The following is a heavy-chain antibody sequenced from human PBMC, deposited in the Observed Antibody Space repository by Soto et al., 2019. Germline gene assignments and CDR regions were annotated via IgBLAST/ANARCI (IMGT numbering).Heavy chain of an antibody. CDR1: GYTFTSYA. Sequence: ASVKVSCKASGYTFTSYAMHWVRPAPGQRLEWMGWINAGNGNTKYSQKFQGRVTITRDTSASTAYMELSSLRSEDTAVYYCAGGYDFWSGPQDPWGQGTLVTVS. J-gene: IGHJ5*02. CDR2: INAGNGNT. V-gene: IGHV1-3*01. CDR3: AGGYDFWSGPQDP. D-gene: IGHD3-3*01.